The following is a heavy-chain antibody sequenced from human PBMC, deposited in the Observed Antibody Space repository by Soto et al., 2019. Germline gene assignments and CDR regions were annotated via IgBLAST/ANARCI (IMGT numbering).Heavy chain of an antibody. CDR3: ARHWIAGSSIP. D-gene: IGHD2-21*01. V-gene: IGHV4-39*01. CDR1: GDSISSSSQY. J-gene: IGHJ5*02. Sequence: PSETLSLTCSVSGDSISSSSQYWGWIRQPPGKGLEWIGSIRYSGTSYYNPSLKSRVTIFVDTSKNQLSLKLSSVTAADTAVYYCARHWIAGSSIPWGQGTLVTVSS. CDR2: IRYSGTS.